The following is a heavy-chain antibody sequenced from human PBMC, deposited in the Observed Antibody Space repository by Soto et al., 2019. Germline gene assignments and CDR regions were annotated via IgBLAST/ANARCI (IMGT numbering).Heavy chain of an antibody. CDR1: GGSITSSY. CDR3: ARGEDAFFYYGLDV. Sequence: PAETLSLTCTVSGGSITSSYWIFIRRPPGKGLEWIAYIYDTGISGYTPSTSYNPSLKSRVTMSVDTSKSQFSLKLTSVTAADTAVYYCARGEDAFFYYGLDVWGQGITVTVSS. J-gene: IGHJ6*02. V-gene: IGHV4-59*01. CDR2: IYDTGISGYTPST.